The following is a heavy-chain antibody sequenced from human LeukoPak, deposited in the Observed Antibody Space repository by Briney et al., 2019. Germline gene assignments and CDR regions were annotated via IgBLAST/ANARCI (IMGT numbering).Heavy chain of an antibody. CDR2: ISSSGSTI. V-gene: IGHV3-11*01. CDR3: ARHPRGSYPFDY. Sequence: GGALRLSCAASGFTFSDYYMNWIRQAPGKGLEWVSYISSSGSTIYYADSVKGRFTISRDNAKNSLYLQMNSLRAEDTAVYYCARHPRGSYPFDYWGQGTLVTVSS. D-gene: IGHD1-26*01. CDR1: GFTFSDYY. J-gene: IGHJ4*02.